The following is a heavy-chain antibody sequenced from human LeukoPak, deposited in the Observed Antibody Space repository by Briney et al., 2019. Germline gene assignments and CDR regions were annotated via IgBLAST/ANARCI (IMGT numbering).Heavy chain of an antibody. Sequence: SETLSLTCTVSGGSISNRNYHWGWIRQPPGKGLEWIGSICSSGSAYYNPSLKSRVTTSIDTSKNQFSLRLTSVAAADTAVYYCARCQRLRYFDWVQHRAGNWFDPWGQGTLVTVSS. D-gene: IGHD3-9*01. CDR3: ARCQRLRYFDWVQHRAGNWFDP. CDR1: GGSISNRNYH. CDR2: ICSSGSA. V-gene: IGHV4-39*01. J-gene: IGHJ5*02.